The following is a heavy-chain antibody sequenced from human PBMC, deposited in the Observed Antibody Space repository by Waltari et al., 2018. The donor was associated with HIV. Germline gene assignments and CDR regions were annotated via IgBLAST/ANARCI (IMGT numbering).Heavy chain of an antibody. V-gene: IGHV3-7*04. CDR3: ARGGFYGSGSKVN. Sequence: EVQLVESGGGLVQPGGSLRLSCAAFGFPFRRFWMSWVRQAPGKGLEWVANIKQDGSEKYYVDSVNGRFTISRDNAENSLYLQMNSLRADDTAVYYCARGGFYGSGSKVNWGQGTLVTVSS. CDR1: GFPFRRFW. D-gene: IGHD3-10*01. CDR2: IKQDGSEK. J-gene: IGHJ4*02.